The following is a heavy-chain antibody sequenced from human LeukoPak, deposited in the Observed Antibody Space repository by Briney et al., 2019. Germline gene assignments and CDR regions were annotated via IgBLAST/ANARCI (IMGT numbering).Heavy chain of an antibody. V-gene: IGHV4-59*01. CDR3: ARDRDSSGYYMISGFDP. Sequence: PSETLSLTCTVSGGSISSYYWSWIRQPPGKGLEWIGYIYYSGSTNYNPSLKSRVTISVDTSKNQFSLKLSSVTAADTAVYYCARDRDSSGYYMISGFDPWGQGTLVTVSS. CDR1: GGSISSYY. D-gene: IGHD3-3*01. J-gene: IGHJ5*02. CDR2: IYYSGST.